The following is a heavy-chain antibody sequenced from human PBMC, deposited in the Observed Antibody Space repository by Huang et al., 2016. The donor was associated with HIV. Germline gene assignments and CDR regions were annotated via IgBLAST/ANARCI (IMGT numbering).Heavy chain of an antibody. Sequence: VESGGRLVQPGGSIRLSCVGSTFTFGAYWMSWVRQSQGKGLKWVANIKQDESEKYYVESVKGRFNISRDNAKKVLFLEMNNVRVEDTATYYCATKTAAMDIWGQGTTVTVS. V-gene: IGHV3-7*01. CDR2: IKQDESEK. CDR3: ATKTAAMDI. D-gene: IGHD1-7*01. CDR1: TFTFGAYW. J-gene: IGHJ6*02.